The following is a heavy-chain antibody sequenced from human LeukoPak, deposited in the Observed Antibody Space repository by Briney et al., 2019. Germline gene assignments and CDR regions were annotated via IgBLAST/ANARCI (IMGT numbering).Heavy chain of an antibody. CDR1: GFTFSSYW. J-gene: IGHJ6*03. Sequence: GGSLRLSCAASGFTFSSYWMSWVRQAPGKGLEWVANIKQDGSEKYYVDSVKGRFTISRDNAKNSLYLQMNSLRAEDTAVYYCARVDGCSSTSCKTYYYYYYMDVWGKGTTVTVSS. D-gene: IGHD2-2*01. V-gene: IGHV3-7*01. CDR3: ARVDGCSSTSCKTYYYYYYMDV. CDR2: IKQDGSEK.